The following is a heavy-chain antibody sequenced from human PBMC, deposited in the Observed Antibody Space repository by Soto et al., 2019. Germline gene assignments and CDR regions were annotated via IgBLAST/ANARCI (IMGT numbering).Heavy chain of an antibody. D-gene: IGHD3-10*01. CDR3: APWFGAFDY. CDR2: ISYDGSNK. CDR1: GFTFSSYG. V-gene: IGHV3-30*03. Sequence: QVQLVESGGGVVQPGRSLRLSCAASGFTFSSYGMHWVRQAPGKGLEWVAVISYDGSNKYYADSVKGRFTISRDNSKNTLYLLMNSLRAEDMAVYYCAPWFGAFDYWGQVTLVTVSS. J-gene: IGHJ4*02.